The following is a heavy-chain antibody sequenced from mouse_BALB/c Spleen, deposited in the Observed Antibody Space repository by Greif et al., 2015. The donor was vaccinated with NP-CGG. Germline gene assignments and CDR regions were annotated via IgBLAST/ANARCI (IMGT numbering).Heavy chain of an antibody. CDR2: IDPANGNT. J-gene: IGHJ1*01. CDR3: ARWDWYFDV. Sequence: EVQLQESGAELVKPGASVKLSCTASGFNIKDTYMHWVKQRPEQGLEWIGRIDPANGNTKYDPEFQGEATITADTSSNTAYLQPSSLTSEDTAVYYCARWDWYFDVWGAGTTVTVSS. V-gene: IGHV14-3*02. CDR1: GFNIKDTY.